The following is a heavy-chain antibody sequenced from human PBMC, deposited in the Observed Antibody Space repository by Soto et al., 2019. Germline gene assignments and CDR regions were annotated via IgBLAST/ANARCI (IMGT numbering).Heavy chain of an antibody. D-gene: IGHD6-6*01. V-gene: IGHV3-23*01. Sequence: EVQLLESGGALVQPGGSLRLSCVASGFTFSYYGMSWVRQAPGKGLDWVSVISAGGGTTTYYADSVKGRFTISRDNAKNTVFLQMNSLTVDDTAIYYCAKRGPSSTSSGEDYWGQGTLVTVSS. J-gene: IGHJ4*02. CDR3: AKRGPSSTSSGEDY. CDR1: GFTFSYYG. CDR2: ISAGGGTTT.